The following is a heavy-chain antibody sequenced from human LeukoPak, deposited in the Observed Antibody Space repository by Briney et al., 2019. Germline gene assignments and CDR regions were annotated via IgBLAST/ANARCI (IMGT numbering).Heavy chain of an antibody. CDR2: IYYSGST. J-gene: IGHJ4*02. D-gene: IGHD3-22*01. V-gene: IGHV4-39*07. CDR3: ARDRRYYDSSGYYRYFDY. CDR1: DGSISSSSYS. Sequence: SETLSLTCTVSDGSISSSSYSWGWIRQPPGKGLEWIGSIYYSGSTYYNPSLKSRVTISVDTSKNHFSLKLSSVTAADTAVYYCARDRRYYDSSGYYRYFDYWGQGTLVTVSS.